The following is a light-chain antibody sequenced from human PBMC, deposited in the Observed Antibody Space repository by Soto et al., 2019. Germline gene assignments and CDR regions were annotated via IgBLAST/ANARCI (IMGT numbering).Light chain of an antibody. CDR3: QQSYSIPIT. CDR1: QNISSH. CDR2: AAS. J-gene: IGKJ5*01. Sequence: DGQMTHSPCCLSASVVDRFTITCLTSQNISSHFNWYQQKPGRAPKLLIYAASSLQSGVPSTFSGSGSGTDFTLTISSLQPEDFATYFCQQSYSIPITFGQGTRLEIK. V-gene: IGKV1-39*01.